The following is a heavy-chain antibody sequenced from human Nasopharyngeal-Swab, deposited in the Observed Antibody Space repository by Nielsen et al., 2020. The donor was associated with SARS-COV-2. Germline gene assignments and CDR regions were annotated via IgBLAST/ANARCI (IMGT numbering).Heavy chain of an antibody. CDR3: ARGGSSFPFDY. CDR1: GFTFSKFY. CDR2: IKQDGSGS. D-gene: IGHD6-13*01. V-gene: IGHV3-7*01. Sequence: GSLRLSCAASGFTFSKFYMSWARQAAGKGLEWVANIKQDGSGSYYVDSVKGRFTISRDDANNSLYLQMNSLRAGDTGVYYCARGGSSFPFDYWGPGTLVTVSS. J-gene: IGHJ4*02.